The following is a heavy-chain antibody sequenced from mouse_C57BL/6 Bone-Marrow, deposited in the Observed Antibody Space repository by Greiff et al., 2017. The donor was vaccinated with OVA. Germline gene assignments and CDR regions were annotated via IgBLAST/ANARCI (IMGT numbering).Heavy chain of an antibody. J-gene: IGHJ3*01. V-gene: IGHV7-1*01. CDR1: GFTFSDFY. Sequence: EVQLVDSGGGLVQSGRSLRLSCAPSGFTFSDFYMEWVRQAPGKGLEWIAASRNKANDYTTEYSASVKGRFIVSRDTSQSILYLQMNALRAEDTAIYYCARDARRAWFAYWGQGTLVTVSA. CDR2: SRNKANDYTT. CDR3: ARDARRAWFAY.